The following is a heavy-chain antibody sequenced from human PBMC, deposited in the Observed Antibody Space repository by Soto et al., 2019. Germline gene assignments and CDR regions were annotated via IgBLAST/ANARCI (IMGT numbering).Heavy chain of an antibody. CDR2: IYYSGST. V-gene: IGHV4-30-4*01. D-gene: IGHD2-2*01. Sequence: QVQLQESGPGLVKPSQTLSLTCTVSGGSISSGDYYWSWIRQPPGKGLEWIGYIYYSGSTYYNSSLKSRVTISVDASKTQFSLKLSSVTAADTAVYYCARVPILLVPTTTTWEYYYYGLDVWGQGTTVTVSS. J-gene: IGHJ6*02. CDR3: ARVPILLVPTTTTWEYYYYGLDV. CDR1: GGSISSGDYY.